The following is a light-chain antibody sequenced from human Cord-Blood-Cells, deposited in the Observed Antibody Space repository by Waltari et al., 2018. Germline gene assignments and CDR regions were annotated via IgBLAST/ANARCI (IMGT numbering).Light chain of an antibody. CDR1: QSVSSY. V-gene: IGKV3-11*01. J-gene: IGKJ4*01. CDR2: DAS. CDR3: QQRSNWPLT. Sequence: EIVLTQSPATLSLSPGERATLSCRASQSVSSYLSWYQQKPGQAPRLLIYDASNRATGIPARFSGGVSGTDFTLTISSIEPEDVAVYCCQQRSNWPLTFGGGTKVEIK.